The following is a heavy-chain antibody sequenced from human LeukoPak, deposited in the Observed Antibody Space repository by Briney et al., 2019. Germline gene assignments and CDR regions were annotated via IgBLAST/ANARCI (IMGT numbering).Heavy chain of an antibody. CDR1: GFTVSSNY. CDR3: ARLITMVRGVKAPSFDY. Sequence: PGGSLRLSCAASGFTVSSNYMSWVRQAPGKGLEWVSVIYSSGSTYYADSVKGRFTISRDNSKNTLYLQMNSLRAEDTAVYYCARLITMVRGVKAPSFDYWGQGTLVTVSS. J-gene: IGHJ4*02. D-gene: IGHD3-10*01. CDR2: IYSSGST. V-gene: IGHV3-53*01.